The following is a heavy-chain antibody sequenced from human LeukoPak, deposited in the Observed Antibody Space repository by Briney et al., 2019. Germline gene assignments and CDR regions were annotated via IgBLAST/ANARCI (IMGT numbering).Heavy chain of an antibody. CDR1: GFTFSSYD. CDR2: ISYDGTNK. J-gene: IGHJ4*02. V-gene: IGHV3-30*18. CDR3: AKERNYYGSGSSTDFDF. Sequence: GGSLRLSCAASGFTFSSYDMHWVRQAPGKGLEWVAVISYDGTNKYYADDSVKGRFTISRDNSRDTLYLQMNSLSAEATAVYYCAKERNYYGSGSSTDFDFWGQGTLVTVSS. D-gene: IGHD3-10*01.